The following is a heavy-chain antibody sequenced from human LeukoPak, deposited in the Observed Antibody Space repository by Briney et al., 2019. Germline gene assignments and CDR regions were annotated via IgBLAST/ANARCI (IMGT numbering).Heavy chain of an antibody. V-gene: IGHV3-23*01. J-gene: IGHJ4*02. CDR2: INGAGGAT. D-gene: IGHD6-6*01. CDR1: GFTFSSYA. Sequence: PGGSLRLSCAASGFTFSSYAMRWVRQAPGKGLEWVSVINGAGGATYYADSVKGRFAISRDNSKNTLYLQINSLRAEDTAVYYCARAPGSLLSIAARPYYFDYWGQGTLVTVSS. CDR3: ARAPGSLLSIAARPYYFDY.